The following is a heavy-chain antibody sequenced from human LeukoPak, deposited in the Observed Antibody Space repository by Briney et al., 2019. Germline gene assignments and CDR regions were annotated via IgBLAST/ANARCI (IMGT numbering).Heavy chain of an antibody. D-gene: IGHD3-22*01. CDR1: GFTFSSYG. CDR3: AKGTDSSGYYYFYYYMDV. V-gene: IGHV3-30*02. J-gene: IGHJ6*03. Sequence: GSLRLSCAASGFTFSSYGMHWVRQAPGKGLEWVAFILYDGSNKYYADSVKGRFTISRDNSKNTLYLQMTSLRAEDTAVYYCAKGTDSSGYYYFYYYMDVWGKGTTVTVSS. CDR2: ILYDGSNK.